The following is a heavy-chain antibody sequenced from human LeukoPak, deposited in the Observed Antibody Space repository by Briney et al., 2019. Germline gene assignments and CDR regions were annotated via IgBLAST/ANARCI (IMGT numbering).Heavy chain of an antibody. D-gene: IGHD3-16*02. Sequence: GGSLRLSCAASGFTFSNFAMSWVRQAPGKGLEWVSGISGSGETTYYADSVKGRFTISRDNSKNTLYLQMNSLRVEDTATYYCAKDVDYIWGTYHLYYFDSWGQGSLVTVSS. V-gene: IGHV3-23*01. CDR3: AKDVDYIWGTYHLYYFDS. CDR1: GFTFSNFA. J-gene: IGHJ4*02. CDR2: ISGSGETT.